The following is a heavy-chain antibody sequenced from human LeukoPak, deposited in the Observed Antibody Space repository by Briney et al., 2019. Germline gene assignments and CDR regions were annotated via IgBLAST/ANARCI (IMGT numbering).Heavy chain of an antibody. CDR1: RYTFTGYL. D-gene: IGHD5-12*01. CDR3: ATYSGYAVY. Sequence: ASVKVPCKASRYTFTGYLMLWVRQAPGKGLEWMGGFDPEDVETIYAQKFQGRVTMTEATYTDTAYMELSSLRSEDTAVYYGATYSGYAVYWGPGTLVSVSS. V-gene: IGHV1-24*01. CDR2: FDPEDVET. J-gene: IGHJ4*02.